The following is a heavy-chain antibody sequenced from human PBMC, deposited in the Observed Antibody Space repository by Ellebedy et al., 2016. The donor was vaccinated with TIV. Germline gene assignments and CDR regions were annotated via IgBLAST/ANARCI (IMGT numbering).Heavy chain of an antibody. D-gene: IGHD3-10*01. CDR3: ARGRYYGSGSSSYYGMDV. J-gene: IGHJ6*02. CDR1: GFTVSSNY. V-gene: IGHV3-66*02. Sequence: GESLKISXAASGFTVSSNYINWVRQAPGKGLEWLSVFFSGGSTFYADSVKGRFTISRDNSNNTLYLQMNSLRAEDTAVYYCARGRYYGSGSSSYYGMDVWGQGTTVTVSS. CDR2: FFSGGST.